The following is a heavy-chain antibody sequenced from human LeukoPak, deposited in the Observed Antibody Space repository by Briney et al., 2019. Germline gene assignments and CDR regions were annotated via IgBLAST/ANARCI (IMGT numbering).Heavy chain of an antibody. CDR3: ARQGSWYRDAFDI. V-gene: IGHV1-2*04. Sequence: ASVKVSCKASGYTFTGYYMHWVRQAPGQGLEWMGWINPNSGGTNHAQKFQGWVTMTRDTSISTAYMELSRLRSDDTAVYYCARQGSWYRDAFDIWGQGTMVTVSS. CDR2: INPNSGGT. J-gene: IGHJ3*02. D-gene: IGHD6-13*01. CDR1: GYTFTGYY.